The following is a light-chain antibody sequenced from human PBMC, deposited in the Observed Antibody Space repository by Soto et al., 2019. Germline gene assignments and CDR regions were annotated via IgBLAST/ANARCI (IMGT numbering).Light chain of an antibody. Sequence: EIVFTQSPSTLSSFPGARVRLSCRASQYINTRLAWYQHRPGQAPRLLIYQTSIRAAGIPARFSASGTGTDFTVTISCLQPEDFAVYYCEPRRGWPRTFGQGTKVDIK. J-gene: IGKJ1*01. V-gene: IGKV3-11*01. CDR2: QTS. CDR1: QYINTR. CDR3: EPRRGWPRT.